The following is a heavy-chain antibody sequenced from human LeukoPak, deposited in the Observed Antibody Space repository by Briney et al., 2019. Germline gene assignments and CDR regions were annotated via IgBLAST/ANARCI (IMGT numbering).Heavy chain of an antibody. Sequence: KTSETLSLTCNVSGGSISNYYWTWIWQPAGRGLEWIGRIYSSGTTTYNPSLKSRAAMSVDTSRNQFSLKLSSVTAADTAVYYCARVSPIAVAGSSYYYAMDVWGQGTTVTVSS. CDR2: IYSSGTT. V-gene: IGHV4-4*07. D-gene: IGHD6-19*01. CDR3: ARVSPIAVAGSSYYYAMDV. CDR1: GGSISNYY. J-gene: IGHJ6*02.